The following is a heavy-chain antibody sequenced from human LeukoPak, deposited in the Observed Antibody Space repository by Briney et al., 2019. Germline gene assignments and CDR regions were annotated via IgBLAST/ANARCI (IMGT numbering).Heavy chain of an antibody. CDR2: IYYSGST. CDR3: ARVRLSTGGFQLLRAALENALDI. Sequence: SETLSLTCTVSGGSISSYYWSWIRRPPGKGLEWIGYIYYSGSTNYNPSLKSRVTISVDTSKNQFSLKLSSVTAADTAVYYCARVRLSTGGFQLLRAALENALDIWGQGTMVTVSS. D-gene: IGHD4-11*01. V-gene: IGHV4-59*01. J-gene: IGHJ3*02. CDR1: GGSISSYY.